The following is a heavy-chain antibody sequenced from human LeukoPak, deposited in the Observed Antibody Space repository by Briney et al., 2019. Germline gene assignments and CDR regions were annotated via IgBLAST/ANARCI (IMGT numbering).Heavy chain of an antibody. CDR1: GYTLTELS. Sequence: ASVKVSCKVSGYTLTELSMHWVRQAPGKGLGWMGGFDPEDGETIYAQKFQGRVTMTEDTSTDTAYIELSSLRSEDTAVYYCATAGMATIMPLDYWGQGTLVTVSS. CDR2: FDPEDGET. J-gene: IGHJ4*02. V-gene: IGHV1-24*01. CDR3: ATAGMATIMPLDY. D-gene: IGHD5-24*01.